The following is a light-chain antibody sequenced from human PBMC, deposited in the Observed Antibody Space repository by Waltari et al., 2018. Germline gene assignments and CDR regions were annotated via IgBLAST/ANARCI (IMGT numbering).Light chain of an antibody. Sequence: QSALTQPRSVSGSPGQSVTLSCTGTSSDIGGYNYVSWYQQHPGKVPQTIFFGVTKRPPGVPDRFSGSKAGNPASLTISGLQAGDEAVYFCCSYAGKYTSVFGAGTKVTVL. CDR3: CSYAGKYTSV. CDR2: GVT. J-gene: IGLJ2*01. CDR1: SSDIGGYNY. V-gene: IGLV2-11*01.